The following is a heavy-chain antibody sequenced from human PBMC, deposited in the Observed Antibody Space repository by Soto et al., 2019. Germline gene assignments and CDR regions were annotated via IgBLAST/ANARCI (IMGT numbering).Heavy chain of an antibody. CDR3: ARTCGGDCYDAFDI. V-gene: IGHV1-2*02. D-gene: IGHD2-21*02. CDR2: INPNSGGA. J-gene: IGHJ3*02. CDR1: GYTFTGYY. Sequence: ASVKVSCKASGYTFTGYYMHWVRQAPGQGLEWMGWINPNSGGANYAQKFQGRVTMTRDTSISTAYMELSRLRSDDTAVYYCARTCGGDCYDAFDIWGQGTMVTVSS.